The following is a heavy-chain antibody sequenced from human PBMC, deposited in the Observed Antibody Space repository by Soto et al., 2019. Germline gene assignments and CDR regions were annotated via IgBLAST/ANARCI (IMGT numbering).Heavy chain of an antibody. CDR1: GGSISSSSYY. Sequence: SETLSLTCTVSGGSISSSSYYWGWIRQPPGKGLEWIGSIYYSGSTYYNPSLKSRVTISVDTSKNQFSLKLSSVTAADTAVYYCARQSLRYFDWLRVGAFDIWGQGTMVTVSS. J-gene: IGHJ3*02. V-gene: IGHV4-39*01. CDR3: ARQSLRYFDWLRVGAFDI. D-gene: IGHD3-9*01. CDR2: IYYSGST.